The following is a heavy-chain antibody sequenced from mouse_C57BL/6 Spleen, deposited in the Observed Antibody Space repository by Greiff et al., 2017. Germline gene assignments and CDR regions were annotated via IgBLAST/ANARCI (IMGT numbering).Heavy chain of an antibody. V-gene: IGHV6-3*01. CDR3: TDYRDY. Sequence: EVKVEESGGGLVQPGGSMKLSCVASGFTFSNYWMNWVRQSPEKGLEWVAKIRLKSDNYATNYTESVKGRFTISRDDSKSSVYLQMNNVRAEDTGIYYYTDYRDYWGQGTTLTVSS. J-gene: IGHJ2*01. D-gene: IGHD2-14*01. CDR2: IRLKSDNYAT. CDR1: GFTFSNYW.